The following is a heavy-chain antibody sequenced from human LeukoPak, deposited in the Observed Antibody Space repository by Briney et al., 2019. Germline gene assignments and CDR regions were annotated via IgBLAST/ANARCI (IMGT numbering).Heavy chain of an antibody. Sequence: GGSLRLSCAASGFTSSSYWMSWVRQAPGKGLEWVANIKQDGSEKYYVDSVKGRFTISRDNAKNSLYLQMDSLRAEDTAVYYCARDLPYYDSSGSNFDYWGQGTLVTVSS. CDR3: ARDLPYYDSSGSNFDY. D-gene: IGHD3-22*01. CDR2: IKQDGSEK. J-gene: IGHJ4*02. CDR1: GFTSSSYW. V-gene: IGHV3-7*01.